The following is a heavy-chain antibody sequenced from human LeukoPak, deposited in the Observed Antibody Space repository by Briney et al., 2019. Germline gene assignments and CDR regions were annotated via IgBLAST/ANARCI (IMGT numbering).Heavy chain of an antibody. CDR2: IRSKANSYAT. D-gene: IGHD2-2*01. CDR3: TRSGPVVPAGKAWYYFDY. CDR1: GFTFSGSA. J-gene: IGHJ4*02. V-gene: IGHV3-73*01. Sequence: PGGSLKLSCAASGFTFSGSAMHWVRQASGEGLEWVGRIRSKANSYATAYAASVKGRFTISRDDSKNTAYLQMNSLKTEDTAVYYCTRSGPVVPAGKAWYYFDYWGQGTLVTVSS.